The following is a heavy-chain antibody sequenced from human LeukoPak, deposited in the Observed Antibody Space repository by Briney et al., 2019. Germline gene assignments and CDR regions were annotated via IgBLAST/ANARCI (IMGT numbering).Heavy chain of an antibody. CDR1: GFTFSSYW. V-gene: IGHV3-74*01. D-gene: IGHD3-9*01. Sequence: GGSLRLSCAASGFTFSSYWMHWVRQAPGKGLVWVSRINTDGSSTSYADSVKGRFTISRDNAKNTLYLQMNSLRAEDTAVYCCARGFEWLPFDYWGQGTLVTVSS. CDR2: INTDGSST. J-gene: IGHJ4*02. CDR3: ARGFEWLPFDY.